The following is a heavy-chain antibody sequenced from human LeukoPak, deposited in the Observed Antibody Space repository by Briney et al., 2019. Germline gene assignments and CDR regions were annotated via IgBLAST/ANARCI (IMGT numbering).Heavy chain of an antibody. CDR2: IKQDGSEK. Sequence: GSLRLSCVASGFTFSSSWMSWVRQAPGKGLEWVANIKQDGSEKSYVESVRGRFTISRDNAKNSLYLQLNSLRAEDTALYYCARDNPPDYWGQGTTVIVSS. CDR1: GFTFSSSW. V-gene: IGHV3-7*03. J-gene: IGHJ4*02. CDR3: ARDNPPDY.